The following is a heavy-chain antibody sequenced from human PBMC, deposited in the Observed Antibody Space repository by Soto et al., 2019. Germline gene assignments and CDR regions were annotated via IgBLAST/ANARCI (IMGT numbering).Heavy chain of an antibody. J-gene: IGHJ6*02. D-gene: IGHD3-3*01. CDR2: IDPSDSYT. V-gene: IGHV5-10-1*01. CDR3: ARQSYDFWSGYPSYGMDV. Sequence: GESLKISCKGSGYSFTSYWISWVRQMPGKGLEWMGRIDPSDSYTNYSPSFQGHVTISADKSISTAYLQWSSLKASDTAMYYCARQSYDFWSGYPSYGMDVWGQGTTVTVSS. CDR1: GYSFTSYW.